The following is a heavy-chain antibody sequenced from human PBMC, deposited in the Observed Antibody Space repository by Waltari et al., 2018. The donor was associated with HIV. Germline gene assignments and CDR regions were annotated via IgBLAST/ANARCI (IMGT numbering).Heavy chain of an antibody. Sequence: EVQLVESGGGLVQPGRALRLSCTTSGFPFSDYGVNWVGQAPGKGLEWVGFISSKTHGGTADYAASVRGRFIISRDDSKSIAYLQMNSLKTEDTAVYSCTRADDFVRGINGGYITYWGQGTLVTVSS. D-gene: IGHD3-10*01. V-gene: IGHV3-49*04. CDR1: GFPFSDYG. J-gene: IGHJ4*02. CDR3: TRADDFVRGINGGYITY. CDR2: ISSKTHGGTA.